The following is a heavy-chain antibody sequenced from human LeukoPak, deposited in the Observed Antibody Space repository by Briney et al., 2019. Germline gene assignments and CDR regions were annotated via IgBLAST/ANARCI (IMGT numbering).Heavy chain of an antibody. V-gene: IGHV4-39*01. J-gene: IGHJ3*02. CDR3: ARHPYSGSYFNAFDI. Sequence: PSESLSLTCTVSGGSINSNTYYWGWIRQPPGKGLEWIGSIHYSGSPYYINYRGSTFYNPSLESRVTISVDTSKNQFSLKLNPVIAADTAVYYCARHPYSGSYFNAFDIWGQGTMVTVSS. CDR1: GGSINSNTYY. D-gene: IGHD1-26*01. CDR2: IHYSGSPYYINYRGST.